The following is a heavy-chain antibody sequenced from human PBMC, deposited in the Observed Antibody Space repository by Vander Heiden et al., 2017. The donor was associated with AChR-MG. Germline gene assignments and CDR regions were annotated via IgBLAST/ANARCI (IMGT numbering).Heavy chain of an antibody. CDR2: IWYDGSNK. V-gene: IGHV3-33*01. Sequence: QVQLVESGGGVVQPGWSLRLSCPASGFTLSSDGKRWVRQAPGKGLEWVAVIWYDGSNKYYADSVKGRFTISRDNSKNTLYLQMNSLRAEDTAVYYCARGGYNPFDYWGQGTLVTVSS. CDR1: GFTLSSDG. J-gene: IGHJ4*02. D-gene: IGHD5-12*01. CDR3: ARGGYNPFDY.